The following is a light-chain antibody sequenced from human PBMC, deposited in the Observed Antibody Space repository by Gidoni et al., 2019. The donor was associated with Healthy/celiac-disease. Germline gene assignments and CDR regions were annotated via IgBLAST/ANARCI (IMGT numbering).Light chain of an antibody. V-gene: IGKV3-15*01. CDR1: QSVSSN. CDR2: DTS. J-gene: IGKJ2*01. CDR3: QQYNNWPPMYT. Sequence: EIVMTQSPATLSVFPGERATLSCRASQSVSSNLAWYQQKPGHAPRLLIYDTSTRATGIPARFSASGSGTEFTLTISSLQSEDFAVYYCQQYNNWPPMYTFGQGTKLESK.